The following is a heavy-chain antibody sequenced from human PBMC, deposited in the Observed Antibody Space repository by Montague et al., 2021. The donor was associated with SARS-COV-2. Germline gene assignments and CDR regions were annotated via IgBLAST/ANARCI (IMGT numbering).Heavy chain of an antibody. CDR2: ISGSGGST. CDR3: AKDWFGYSGYDYDY. J-gene: IGHJ4*02. CDR1: GFTFSSYA. D-gene: IGHD5-12*01. Sequence: SLRLSCAAFGFTFSSYAMSWVRQAPGKGLEWVSAISGSGGSTYYADSVKGRFTISRDNSKNTLYLQMNSLRAEDTAVYYCAKDWFGYSGYDYDYWGQGTLVTVSS. V-gene: IGHV3-23*01.